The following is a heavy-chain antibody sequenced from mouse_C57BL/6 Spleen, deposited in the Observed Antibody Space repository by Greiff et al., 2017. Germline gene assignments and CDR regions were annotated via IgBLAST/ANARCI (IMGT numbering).Heavy chain of an antibody. CDR3: ARGGYGCEEGY. J-gene: IGHJ2*01. CDR2: IYPGDGDT. V-gene: IGHV1-80*01. Sequence: VMLVESGAELVKPGASVKISCKASGYAFSSYWMNWVKQRPGKGLEWIGQIYPGDGDTNYNGKFKGKATLTAAKSSSTAYMQLSSLTSEDSAVYFCARGGYGCEEGYWGQGTTLTVSS. D-gene: IGHD2-2*01. CDR1: GYAFSSYW.